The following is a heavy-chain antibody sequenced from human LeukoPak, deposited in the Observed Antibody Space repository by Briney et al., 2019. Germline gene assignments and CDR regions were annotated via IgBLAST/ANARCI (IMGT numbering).Heavy chain of an antibody. CDR3: AKDGGDIVATQDY. CDR2: ISYDGSNK. V-gene: IGHV3-30*18. CDR1: GFTFSSYG. J-gene: IGHJ4*02. D-gene: IGHD5-12*01. Sequence: GRSLRLSCAASGFTFSSYGMHWVRQAPGKGLEWVAVISYDGSNKYYADSVKGRFTISRDNSKNTLYLQMNSLRAEGTAVYYCAKDGGDIVATQDYWGQGTLVTVSS.